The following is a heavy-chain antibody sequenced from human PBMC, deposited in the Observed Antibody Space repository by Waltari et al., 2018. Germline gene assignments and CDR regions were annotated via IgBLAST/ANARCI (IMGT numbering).Heavy chain of an antibody. Sequence: QVQLQESGPGLVKPSETLSLTCTVSGYSISSGYYWGWIRQPPGKGLEGIGGICHSGRTYDNPSHKSRVTSTVDTSKNQFSLKLSSVTAADTAVYYCVRGGSYGSAFDIWGQGTMVTVSS. CDR3: VRGGSYGSAFDI. J-gene: IGHJ3*02. CDR2: ICHSGRT. D-gene: IGHD1-26*01. V-gene: IGHV4-38-2*02. CDR1: GYSISSGYY.